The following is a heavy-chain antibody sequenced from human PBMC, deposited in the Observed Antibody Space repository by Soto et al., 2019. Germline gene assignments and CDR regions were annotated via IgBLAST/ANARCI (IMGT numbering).Heavy chain of an antibody. J-gene: IGHJ4*02. V-gene: IGHV4-34*01. CDR1: GKSLSGYY. CDR2: INHSGNT. Sequence: ETLCLTCSVYGKSLSGYYWSGIRQPPGKALEWIGEINHSGNTNYNPSLKSRVTISVDTSKNQLFLNLSSVTAADTAMYYCARHHVRGRTIAGAAEFWGQGTLVTVSS. D-gene: IGHD1-26*01. CDR3: ARHHVRGRTIAGAAEF.